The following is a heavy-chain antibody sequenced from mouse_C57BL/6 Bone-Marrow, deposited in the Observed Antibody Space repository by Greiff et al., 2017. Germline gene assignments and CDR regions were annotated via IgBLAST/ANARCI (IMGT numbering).Heavy chain of an antibody. J-gene: IGHJ1*03. D-gene: IGHD1-1*01. CDR1: GYTFTDYE. Sequence: VQVVESGAELVRPGASVTLSCKASGYTFTDYEMHWVKQTPVHGLEWIGAIDPETGGTAYNQKFKGKAILTADKSSSTAYMELRSLTSEDSAVYYCTRVYGSSYWYFDVWGTGTTVTVSS. V-gene: IGHV1-15*01. CDR3: TRVYGSSYWYFDV. CDR2: IDPETGGT.